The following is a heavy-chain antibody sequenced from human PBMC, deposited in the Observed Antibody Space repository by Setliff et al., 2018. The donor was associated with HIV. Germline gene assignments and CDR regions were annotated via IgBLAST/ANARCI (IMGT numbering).Heavy chain of an antibody. J-gene: IGHJ3*02. Sequence: SETLSLTCAVSGYSISSGYYWGWIRQPPGKGLEWIGEINQSGSTNYNPSLKSRVTISVDTSKNQFSLKLNSVTAADSAVYYCARAPSNGWYPDAFDMWGQGTMVTVSS. V-gene: IGHV4-38-2*01. CDR3: ARAPSNGWYPDAFDM. CDR2: INQSGST. CDR1: GYSISSGYY. D-gene: IGHD6-19*01.